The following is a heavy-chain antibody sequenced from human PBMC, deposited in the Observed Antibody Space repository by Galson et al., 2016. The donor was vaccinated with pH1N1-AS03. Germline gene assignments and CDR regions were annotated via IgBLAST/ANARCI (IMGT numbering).Heavy chain of an antibody. CDR2: LYTSGST. V-gene: IGHV4-61*02. Sequence: TLSLPCTVSGGSISSGSYYWSWIRQPAGKGLEWIGRLYTSGSTNYNPSLKSRVTISVDTSKNQFSLKLSSVTAADTAVYYCARASPLPSGYFDYWGQGTLVTVSS. J-gene: IGHJ4*02. CDR3: ARASPLPSGYFDY. CDR1: GGSISSGSYY.